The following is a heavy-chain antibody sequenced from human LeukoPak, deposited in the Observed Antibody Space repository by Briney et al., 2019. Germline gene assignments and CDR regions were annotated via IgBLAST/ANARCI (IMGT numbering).Heavy chain of an antibody. V-gene: IGHV1-8*01. J-gene: IGHJ3*02. CDR2: MNPNSGNT. CDR3: ATASTVTTERGSVVRAFDI. CDR1: GYTFTSYD. D-gene: IGHD4-17*01. Sequence: ASVKVSCKASGYTFTSYDINWVRQATGQGLEWMGWMNPNSGNTDYTQKFQGRVTMTRSTSIITAYKELSSLRSEDTDVYYCATASTVTTERGSVVRAFDIWGQGTMVTVSS.